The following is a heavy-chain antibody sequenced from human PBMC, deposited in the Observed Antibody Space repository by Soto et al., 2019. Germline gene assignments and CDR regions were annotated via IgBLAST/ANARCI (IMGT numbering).Heavy chain of an antibody. CDR2: IIPIFGTA. Sequence: GASVKVSCKASGGPFSSYAISWVRQAPGQGLEWLGGIIPIFGTANYPQKFQGRVTITADKSTSTAYMEVSSLRSEDTAVYYCAREWIVVVPAARLDYYGMDVWGQGTTVTVS. D-gene: IGHD2-2*01. CDR1: GGPFSSYA. J-gene: IGHJ6*02. V-gene: IGHV1-69*06. CDR3: AREWIVVVPAARLDYYGMDV.